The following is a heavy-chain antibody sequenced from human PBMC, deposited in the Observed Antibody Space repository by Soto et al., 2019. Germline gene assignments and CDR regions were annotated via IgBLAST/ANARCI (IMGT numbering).Heavy chain of an antibody. Sequence: SVKVSCKASGDTFSSYAISWVRQAPGQGLEWMGGIIPILGTPNYAQKFQGRVTITADKSTSTAYMELSSLRSEDTAVYYCARERSRYDRSGYYRPDYWGQGTLVTVS. V-gene: IGHV1-69*10. J-gene: IGHJ4*02. D-gene: IGHD3-22*01. CDR1: GDTFSSYA. CDR3: ARERSRYDRSGYYRPDY. CDR2: IIPILGTP.